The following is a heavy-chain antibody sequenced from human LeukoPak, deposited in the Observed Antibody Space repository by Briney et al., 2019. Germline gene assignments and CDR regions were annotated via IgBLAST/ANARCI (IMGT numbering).Heavy chain of an antibody. D-gene: IGHD2-2*01. CDR1: GGSFSGYY. V-gene: IGHV4-34*01. Sequence: SETLSLTCAVYGGSFSGYYWSWIRQPPGKGLEWIGEINHSGSTNYNPSLKSRVTISVDASKNQFSLKLSSVTAADTAVYYCARDGVVSGDAFDIWGQGTMVTVSS. J-gene: IGHJ3*02. CDR3: ARDGVVSGDAFDI. CDR2: INHSGST.